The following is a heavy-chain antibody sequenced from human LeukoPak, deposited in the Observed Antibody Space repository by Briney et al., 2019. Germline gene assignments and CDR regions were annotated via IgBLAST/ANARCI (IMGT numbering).Heavy chain of an antibody. V-gene: IGHV1-46*01. D-gene: IGHD2-15*01. CDR1: GYTFTSYY. J-gene: IGHJ4*02. CDR3: ARTIVDGGTNY. CDR2: INPSGGGT. Sequence: ASVKVSCKASGYTFTSYYIHWVRQAPGQGLEWMGKINPSGGGTSYAQKFQGRVTMTRDTSTSTAYMELSSLRSDDTAVYYCARTIVDGGTNYWGQGTLVTVSS.